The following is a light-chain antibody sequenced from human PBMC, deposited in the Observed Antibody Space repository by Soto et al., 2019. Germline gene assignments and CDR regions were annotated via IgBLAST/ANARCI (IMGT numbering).Light chain of an antibody. CDR2: DVS. V-gene: IGKV2D-29*01. CDR1: QRLLQSDGKAY. CDR3: IQSVELPLT. Sequence: EIVLTQTPHSLSVTPGQPGSISCKSSQRLLQSDGKAYLYWNLQRPGQPPQLLIYDVSKRFSGVPDRFSGSGSGTDFALKISRVEAEDVGVYYCIQSVELPLTFGGGTKVEIK. J-gene: IGKJ4*01.